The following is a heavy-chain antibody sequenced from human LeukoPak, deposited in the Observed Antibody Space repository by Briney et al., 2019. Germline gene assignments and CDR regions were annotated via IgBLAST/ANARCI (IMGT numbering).Heavy chain of an antibody. J-gene: IGHJ3*02. D-gene: IGHD2/OR15-2a*01. CDR2: IYYTGST. Sequence: SETLSLTCTVSGGSISSRTYYWGWIRQPPGKGLEWIGSIYYTGSTFYDPSLKSRVTISVDTSKNQFSMKLSSVTAADAAVYFCAREWTTWGAFDIWGQGTMVTVSS. V-gene: IGHV4-39*07. CDR3: AREWTTWGAFDI. CDR1: GGSISSRTYY.